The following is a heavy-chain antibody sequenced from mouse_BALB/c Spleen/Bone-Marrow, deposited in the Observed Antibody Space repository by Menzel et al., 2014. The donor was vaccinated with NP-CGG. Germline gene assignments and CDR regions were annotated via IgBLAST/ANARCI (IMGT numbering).Heavy chain of an antibody. CDR1: RFDFSRYW. CDR2: INPDSSTI. J-gene: IGHJ1*01. CDR3: ARLNYYGNLFV. V-gene: IGHV4-1*02. D-gene: IGHD1-1*01. Sequence: EVQLQESGGGLVQPGGSLKLSCAASRFDFSRYWMSWVRQAPGKGLEWIGEINPDSSTINYTPSLKDKFIISRDNAKNTLYLQMSKVRSEDTALHYCARLNYYGNLFVWGAGTTVTVSS.